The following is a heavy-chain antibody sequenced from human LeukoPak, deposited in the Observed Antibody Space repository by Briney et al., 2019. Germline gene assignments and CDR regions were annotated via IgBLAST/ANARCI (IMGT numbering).Heavy chain of an antibody. D-gene: IGHD1-14*01. CDR1: GGSISSSNW. Sequence: SGTLSLTCAVSGGSISSSNWWSWVRQPPGKGLEWIGEIYHSGSTYYNPSLKSRVTISVDTSKNQFSLKLSSVTAADTAVYYCARSNRNVDDAFDIWGQGTTVTVSS. V-gene: IGHV4-4*02. CDR2: IYHSGST. J-gene: IGHJ3*02. CDR3: ARSNRNVDDAFDI.